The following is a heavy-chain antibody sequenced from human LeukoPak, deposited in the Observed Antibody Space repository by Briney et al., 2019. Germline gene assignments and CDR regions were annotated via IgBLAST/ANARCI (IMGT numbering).Heavy chain of an antibody. D-gene: IGHD2-15*01. CDR2: IYHSGST. J-gene: IGHJ5*02. V-gene: IGHV4-38-2*01. CDR1: GYSISSGYY. Sequence: PSETLSLTCAVSGYSISSGYYWGWIRQPPGKGLEWIGSIYHSGSTYYNPSLKSRVTISVDTSKNQFSLKLSSATAADTAVYYCARSTPVKIDPWGQGTLVTVSS. CDR3: ARSTPVKIDP.